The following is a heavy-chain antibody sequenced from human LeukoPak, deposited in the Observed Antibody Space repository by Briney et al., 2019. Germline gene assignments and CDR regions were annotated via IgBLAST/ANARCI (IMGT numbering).Heavy chain of an antibody. Sequence: SETLSLTCTVSGDSLSNSYWSWIRQPPGKGLEWIGYVYYSGSTNFNPSLKSRVTISVDTSKNQFSLKLSSVTAADTAVYYCARAIEVGAMTPFDYWGQGTLVTVSS. CDR3: ARAIEVGAMTPFDY. V-gene: IGHV4-59*08. J-gene: IGHJ4*02. D-gene: IGHD1-26*01. CDR2: VYYSGST. CDR1: GDSLSNSY.